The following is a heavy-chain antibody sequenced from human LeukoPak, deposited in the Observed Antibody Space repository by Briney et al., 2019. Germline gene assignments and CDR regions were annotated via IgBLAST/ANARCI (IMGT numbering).Heavy chain of an antibody. V-gene: IGHV1-18*01. CDR1: DSTFRSYG. Sequence: ASVTVSCKASDSTFRSYGFSWVRQAHGQGIEWMGWISVYDGSTKYSQNFQGRVTMTTDTFTNTASMELTNLRSDDTATYYCVILAAAQTGDSWGQGTLVSVSS. D-gene: IGHD6-13*01. J-gene: IGHJ4*02. CDR3: VILAAAQTGDS. CDR2: ISVYDGST.